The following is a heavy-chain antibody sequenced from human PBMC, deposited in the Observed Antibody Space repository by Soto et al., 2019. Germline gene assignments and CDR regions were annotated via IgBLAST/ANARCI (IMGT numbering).Heavy chain of an antibody. CDR2: ISSRSYTI. J-gene: IGHJ6*02. Sequence: EGKLVESGGDLVQPGGSLRLSCAASGFTFSTYSMNWVRQAPGKGLEWVSYISSRSYTIYYVDSVKGRFTISRDNAKNSLYLQMNSLRDEDTAVYYCARGGSSSDNGMDVWGQGTTVTVSS. CDR1: GFTFSTYS. CDR3: ARGGSSSDNGMDV. V-gene: IGHV3-48*02. D-gene: IGHD6-6*01.